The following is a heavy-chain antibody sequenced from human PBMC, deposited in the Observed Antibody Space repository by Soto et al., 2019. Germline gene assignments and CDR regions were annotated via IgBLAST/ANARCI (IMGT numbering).Heavy chain of an antibody. Sequence: ASVKVSCKASGYTFTSYGISWVRQAPGQGLEWMGWISAYNGNTNYAQKLQGRVTMTTDTSTSTAYMELRSLRSDDTAVYYCARDLYSGYDSGAFDIWGQGTMVTVSS. CDR1: GYTFTSYG. CDR2: ISAYNGNT. V-gene: IGHV1-18*01. CDR3: ARDLYSGYDSGAFDI. D-gene: IGHD5-12*01. J-gene: IGHJ3*02.